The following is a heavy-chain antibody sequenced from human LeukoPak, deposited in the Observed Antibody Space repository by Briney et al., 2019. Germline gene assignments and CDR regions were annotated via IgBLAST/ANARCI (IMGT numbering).Heavy chain of an antibody. CDR3: ARDRRSGWYGY. D-gene: IGHD6-19*01. CDR1: GFTFSKNW. CDR2: IQGDGSNT. V-gene: IGHV3-74*01. Sequence: GGSLRLSCVASGFTFSKNWMHWVRQAPGKGLVWVSRIQGDGSNTNYADSVKGRFSISRDNAKNSLYLQMNSLRAEDTAVYYCARDRRSGWYGYWGQGTLVTVSS. J-gene: IGHJ4*02.